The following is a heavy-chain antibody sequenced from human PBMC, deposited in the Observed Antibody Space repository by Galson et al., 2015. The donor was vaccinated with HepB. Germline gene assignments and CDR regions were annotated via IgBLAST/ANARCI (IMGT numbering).Heavy chain of an antibody. CDR1: GFPVSTTH. Sequence: SLRLSCAASGFPVSTTHMTWVRQAPGKGLEWVSVIHGTGTTYYADSVRDRFTISRDNSKNTVYLQMNSLRAEDTAVYYCARGHSIRWYSGLGYWGQGTFVTVSS. V-gene: IGHV3-53*01. J-gene: IGHJ4*02. CDR2: IHGTGTT. D-gene: IGHD2-15*01. CDR3: ARGHSIRWYSGLGY.